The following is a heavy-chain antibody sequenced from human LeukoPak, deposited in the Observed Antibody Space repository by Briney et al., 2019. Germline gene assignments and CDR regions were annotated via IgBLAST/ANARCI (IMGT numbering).Heavy chain of an antibody. CDR2: IKQDGSEK. D-gene: IGHD4-23*01. CDR1: GFTFSENN. J-gene: IGHJ4*02. Sequence: GGSLRLSCAASGFTFSENNVHWVRQAPGKGLEWVANIKQDGSEKYYVDSVKGRFTISRDNAKNSLYLQMNSLRAEDTAVYYCARVSKDDVYGGNSGAGPWDYWGQGTLVTVSS. V-gene: IGHV3-7*01. CDR3: ARVSKDDVYGGNSGAGPWDY.